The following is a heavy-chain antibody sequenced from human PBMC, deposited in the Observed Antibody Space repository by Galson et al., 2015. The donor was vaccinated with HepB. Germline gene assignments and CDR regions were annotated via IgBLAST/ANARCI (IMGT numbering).Heavy chain of an antibody. Sequence: SVKVSCRASGYTFTSYGISWVRQAPGQGLEWMGWISSYNGNTNYAQKLQGRVTMTTDTSTSTAYMELRSLRSDDTAVYYCARTIAVDIYYYYYMDVWGKGTTVTVSS. J-gene: IGHJ6*03. D-gene: IGHD5-12*01. CDR1: GYTFTSYG. CDR2: ISSYNGNT. V-gene: IGHV1-18*01. CDR3: ARTIAVDIYYYYYMDV.